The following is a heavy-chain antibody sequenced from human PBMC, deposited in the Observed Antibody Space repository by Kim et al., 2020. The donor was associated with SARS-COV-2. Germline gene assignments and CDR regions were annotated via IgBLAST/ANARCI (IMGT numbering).Heavy chain of an antibody. CDR3: TTDNLVYYLYYGMDV. V-gene: IGHV3-15*01. D-gene: IGHD1-20*01. CDR1: GFTFSNAW. Sequence: GGSLRLSCAASGFTFSNAWMSWVRQAPGKGLEWVGRIKSKTDGGTTDYAAPVKGRFTISRDDSKNTLYLQMNSLKTEDTAVYYCTTDNLVYYLYYGMDVWGQGTTVTVSS. CDR2: IKSKTDGGTT. J-gene: IGHJ6*02.